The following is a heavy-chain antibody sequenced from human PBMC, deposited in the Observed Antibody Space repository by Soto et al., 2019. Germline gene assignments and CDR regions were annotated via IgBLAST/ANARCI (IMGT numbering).Heavy chain of an antibody. D-gene: IGHD6-19*01. CDR2: ISGSGGST. Sequence: EVQLLESGGGLVQPGGSLRLSCAASGFTFSSYAMSWVRQAPGKGMEWVSAISGSGGSTYYADSVKGRFTISRDNSKNTLYLQMNSLRAEDTAVYYCAKATTVAGSEDYFDYWGQGTLVTVSS. J-gene: IGHJ4*02. CDR1: GFTFSSYA. CDR3: AKATTVAGSEDYFDY. V-gene: IGHV3-23*01.